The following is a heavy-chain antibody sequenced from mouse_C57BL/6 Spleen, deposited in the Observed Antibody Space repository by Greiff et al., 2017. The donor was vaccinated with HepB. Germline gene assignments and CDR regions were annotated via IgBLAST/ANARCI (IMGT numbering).Heavy chain of an antibody. CDR1: GYAFSSSW. D-gene: IGHD1-1*01. J-gene: IGHJ2*01. CDR2: IYPGDGDT. CDR3: ARPTTVVPFDY. Sequence: VQLQQSGPELVKPGASVKISCKASGYAFSSSWMNWVKQRPGKGLEWIGRIYPGDGDTNYNGKFKGKATLTADKSSSTAYMQLSSLTSEDSAVYFCARPTTVVPFDYWGQGTTLTVSS. V-gene: IGHV1-82*01.